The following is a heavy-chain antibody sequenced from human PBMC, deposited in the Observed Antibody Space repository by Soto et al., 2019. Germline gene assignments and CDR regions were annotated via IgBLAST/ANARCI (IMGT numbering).Heavy chain of an antibody. D-gene: IGHD2-2*01. V-gene: IGHV1-69*02. Sequence: ASVKVSCKASGGTFSSYTISWVRQAPGQGLEWMGRIIPILGIANYAQKFQGRVTITADKSTSTAYMELSSLRSEDTAVYYCATAAYCSSTSCLYGMDVWGQGTTVTVSS. CDR2: IIPILGIA. J-gene: IGHJ6*02. CDR3: ATAAYCSSTSCLYGMDV. CDR1: GGTFSSYT.